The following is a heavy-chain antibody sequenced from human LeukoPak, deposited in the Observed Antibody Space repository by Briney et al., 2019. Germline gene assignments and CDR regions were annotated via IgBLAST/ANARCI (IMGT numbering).Heavy chain of an antibody. Sequence: GGSLRLSCAASGFTFSSYAMHWVRQAPGKGLEWVAVISYDGSNKYYADSVKGRFTISRDNSKNTLYLQMNSLRAEDTAVYYCARDPERFFPHSSSGYYLGLALDIWGQGTMVTVSS. J-gene: IGHJ3*02. D-gene: IGHD3-22*01. V-gene: IGHV3-30-3*01. CDR3: ARDPERFFPHSSSGYYLGLALDI. CDR2: ISYDGSNK. CDR1: GFTFSSYA.